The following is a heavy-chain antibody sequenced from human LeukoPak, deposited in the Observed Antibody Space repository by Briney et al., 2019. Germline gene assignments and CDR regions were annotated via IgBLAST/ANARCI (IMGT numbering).Heavy chain of an antibody. CDR2: VWYDGSSE. Sequence: GRSLRLSCAASGDNFGSYGMHWVRQAPGKGLEWVALVWYDGSSEQYADSVKGRFTISRDNARDTLYLQMNSLRAEDTAMYYCAKDDNWRGSYNYYYMDVWGKGTSVTVSS. CDR3: AKDDNWRGSYNYYYMDV. CDR1: GDNFGSYG. V-gene: IGHV3-33*06. D-gene: IGHD3-3*01. J-gene: IGHJ6*03.